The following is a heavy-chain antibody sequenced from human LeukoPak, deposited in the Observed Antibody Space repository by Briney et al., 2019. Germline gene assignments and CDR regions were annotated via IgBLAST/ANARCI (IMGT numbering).Heavy chain of an antibody. V-gene: IGHV3-23*01. CDR3: AKGSGTTYRYNWLDP. J-gene: IGHJ5*02. CDR2: ISASGDST. Sequence: GGSLRLSCAASGFTFSTYAMTWVRQAPGKGLEWVSAISASGDSTHYADSVKGRFTISRDNSKNTLYLQMKSLRAEDTALYYCAKGSGTTYRYNWLDPWGQGALVTVSS. D-gene: IGHD1-26*01. CDR1: GFTFSTYA.